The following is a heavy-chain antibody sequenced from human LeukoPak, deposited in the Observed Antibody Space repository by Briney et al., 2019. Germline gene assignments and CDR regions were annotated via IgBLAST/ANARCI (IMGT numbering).Heavy chain of an antibody. V-gene: IGHV3-66*01. Sequence: PGGSLRLSCAASGFTVSSNYMNWVRQAPGKGLEWVSVMYSGGSTFYGDSVKGRFTISRDNSMNTLYLQMNSLRAEDTAVYYCARREYENAFDIWGQGTMVTVSS. D-gene: IGHD3-10*01. J-gene: IGHJ3*02. CDR1: GFTVSSNY. CDR2: MYSGGST. CDR3: ARREYENAFDI.